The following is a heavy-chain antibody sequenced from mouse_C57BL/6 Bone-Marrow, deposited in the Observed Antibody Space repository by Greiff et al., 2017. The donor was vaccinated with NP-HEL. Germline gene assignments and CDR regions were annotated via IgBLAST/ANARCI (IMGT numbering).Heavy chain of an antibody. V-gene: IGHV5-17*01. CDR1: GFTFSDYG. Sequence: EVKVVESGGGLVKPGGSLKLSCAASGFTFSDYGMHWVRQAPEKGLEWVAYISSGSSTIYYADTVKGRFTISRDNAKNTLFLQMTSLRSEDTAMYYCARPPPRGAMDYWGQGTSVTVSS. CDR3: ARPPPRGAMDY. J-gene: IGHJ4*01. CDR2: ISSGSSTI.